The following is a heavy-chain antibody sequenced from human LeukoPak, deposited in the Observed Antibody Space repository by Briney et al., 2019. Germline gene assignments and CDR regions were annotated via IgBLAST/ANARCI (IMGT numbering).Heavy chain of an antibody. CDR1: GFTFSSYA. CDR3: ARDRRTLRGAADY. J-gene: IGHJ4*02. V-gene: IGHV3-30*04. CDR2: ISYDGSNK. D-gene: IGHD4-17*01. Sequence: GGSLRLSCAASGFTFSSYAMHWVRQAPGKGLEWVAVISYDGSNKYYADSVKDRFTSSRDNSRNTLYLQMNSLRAEDTAVYYCARDRRTLRGAADYWGQGTLVTGSS.